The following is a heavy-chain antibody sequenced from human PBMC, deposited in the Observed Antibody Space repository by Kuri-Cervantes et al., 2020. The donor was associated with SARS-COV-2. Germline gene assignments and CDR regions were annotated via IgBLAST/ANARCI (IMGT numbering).Heavy chain of an antibody. Sequence: SETLSLTCAVYGGSFSGYYWGWIRQPPGKGLEWIAIIYHSGSTYYNPSLKSRVTISLDTSKNQFSLKLSSVTAADTAVYYCARRGAGSSSAAFDIWGLGTMVTVSS. D-gene: IGHD6-6*01. V-gene: IGHV4-38-2*01. CDR1: GGSFSGYY. CDR2: IYHSGST. CDR3: ARRGAGSSSAAFDI. J-gene: IGHJ3*02.